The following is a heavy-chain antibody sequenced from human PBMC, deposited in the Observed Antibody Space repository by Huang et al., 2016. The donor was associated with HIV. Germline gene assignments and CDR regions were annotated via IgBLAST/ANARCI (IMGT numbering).Heavy chain of an antibody. D-gene: IGHD1-7*01. V-gene: IGHV3-7*01. CDR3: ATKTAAVDI. J-gene: IGHJ6*02. Sequence: VESGGRLVQPGGSIRLSCVGSTFRFGAYWMSWVRQSPGKGMEWVANIKQDESEKYYVDSVKGRFNISRDNAKKGLFLEMNNVRVEDTATYYCATKTAAVDIWGQGTTVTVS. CDR1: TFRFGAYW. CDR2: IKQDESEK.